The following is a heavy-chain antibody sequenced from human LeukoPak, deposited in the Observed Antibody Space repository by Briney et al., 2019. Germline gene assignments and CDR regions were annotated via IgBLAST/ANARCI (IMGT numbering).Heavy chain of an antibody. V-gene: IGHV4-39*07. CDR3: ARDVDSVVPAAISRWFDP. CDR2: IYYSGST. J-gene: IGHJ5*02. Sequence: PSETLSLTCTVSGGSISSSSYYWGWIRQPPGKGLEWIGGIYYSGSTYYNPSLKSRVTISVDMSKNQFSLKLSSVTAADTAVHYCARDVDSVVPAAISRWFDPWGQGTLVTVSS. D-gene: IGHD2-2*01. CDR1: GGSISSSSYY.